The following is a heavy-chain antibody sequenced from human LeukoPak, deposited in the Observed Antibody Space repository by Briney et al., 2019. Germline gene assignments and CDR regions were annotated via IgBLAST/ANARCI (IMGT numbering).Heavy chain of an antibody. CDR2: INYSGST. Sequence: SETLSLTCAVYGGSFSGYYWSWIRQPPGKGLEWIGEINYSGSTNYNPSLKSRVTISVDTSKNQFSLKLSSVTAADTAVYYRARRYQLPPYYYYGMDVWGKGTTVTVSS. D-gene: IGHD2-2*01. J-gene: IGHJ6*04. CDR3: ARRYQLPPYYYYGMDV. CDR1: GGSFSGYY. V-gene: IGHV4-34*01.